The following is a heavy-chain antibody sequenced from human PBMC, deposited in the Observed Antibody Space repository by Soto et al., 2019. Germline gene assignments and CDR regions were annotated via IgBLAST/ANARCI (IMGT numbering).Heavy chain of an antibody. Sequence: SETLSLTCAVSGESISSGNWWSWVRQPPGKGLEWIGEIYHSGNTKYNPSLKSRVTISVDKSKNQFSLKLNSVTAADTAVYYCARENDFWSGPNGLDVWGQGTTVTVSS. V-gene: IGHV4-4*02. CDR2: IYHSGNT. CDR1: GESISSGNW. D-gene: IGHD3-3*01. CDR3: ARENDFWSGPNGLDV. J-gene: IGHJ6*02.